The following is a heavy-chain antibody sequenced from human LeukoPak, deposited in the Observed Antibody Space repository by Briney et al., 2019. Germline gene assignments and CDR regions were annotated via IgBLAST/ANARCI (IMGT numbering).Heavy chain of an antibody. CDR3: ARDLSRGEDGYNHYGMDV. D-gene: IGHD3-16*01. V-gene: IGHV1-69*13. CDR1: GGTFSSYA. CDR2: IIPIFGTA. J-gene: IGHJ6*02. Sequence: SVKVSCKASGGTFSSYAISWVRQAPGQGLEWMGGIIPIFGTANYAQKFQGRVTITADESTSTAYMELSSLRSEDTAVYYCARDLSRGEDGYNHYGMDVWGQGTTVTVSS.